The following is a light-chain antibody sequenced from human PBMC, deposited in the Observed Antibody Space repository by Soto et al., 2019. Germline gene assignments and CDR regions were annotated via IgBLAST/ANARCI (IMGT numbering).Light chain of an antibody. CDR1: QGISTY. CDR2: AAS. Sequence: DIQMTQPPSSLSASVGDRVTITCRASQGISTYLNWYQQKPGKAPKLLIYAASSLQSGVPSRFSGSGSETDFTLTISSLQPEDFATYSCQHSTTWTFGQGTKVDI. CDR3: QHSTTWT. J-gene: IGKJ1*01. V-gene: IGKV1-39*01.